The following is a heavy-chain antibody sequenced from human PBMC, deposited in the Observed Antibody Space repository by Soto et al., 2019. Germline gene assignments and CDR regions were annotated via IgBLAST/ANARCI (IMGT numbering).Heavy chain of an antibody. V-gene: IGHV3-21*01. CDR2: INPSGTDI. Sequence: PGGSLRLSCTASGFTFGAFSLSWVRQAPGKGLEWVSSINPSGTDIHYADSVEGRFTISRDNAKSSLYLQMISLRVEDTAVYYCARDCLTGDPREAFDFWGQGTLVTVSS. J-gene: IGHJ4*02. D-gene: IGHD3-9*01. CDR1: GFTFGAFS. CDR3: ARDCLTGDPREAFDF.